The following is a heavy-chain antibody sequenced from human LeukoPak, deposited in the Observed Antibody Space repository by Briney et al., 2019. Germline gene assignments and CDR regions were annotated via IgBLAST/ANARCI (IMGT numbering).Heavy chain of an antibody. J-gene: IGHJ4*02. V-gene: IGHV3-21*01. Sequence: GGSLRLSCAASGFTFSRYWMSWARQAPGKGLEWVSSISGSGDIIYYTDSVKGRFTISRDNAKNSLYLQMNSLRAEDTALYYCAGPSGPGIYYFDYWGQGTLVTVSS. CDR3: AGPSGPGIYYFDY. CDR2: ISGSGDII. CDR1: GFTFSRYW. D-gene: IGHD6-19*01.